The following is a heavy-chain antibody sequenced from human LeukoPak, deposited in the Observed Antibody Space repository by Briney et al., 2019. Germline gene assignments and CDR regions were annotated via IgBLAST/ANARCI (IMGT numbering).Heavy chain of an antibody. CDR2: ISGSGGST. V-gene: IGHV3-23*01. Sequence: GGSLRLSCAASGFTFSSYGMSWVRQAPGKGLEWVSAISGSGGSTYYADSVKGRFTISRDNSKNTLYLQMNSLRAEDTAVYYCARVSKTSIFTFGGAYYFDYWGQGTLVTVSS. CDR1: GFTFSSYG. CDR3: ARVSKTSIFTFGGAYYFDY. D-gene: IGHD3-16*01. J-gene: IGHJ4*02.